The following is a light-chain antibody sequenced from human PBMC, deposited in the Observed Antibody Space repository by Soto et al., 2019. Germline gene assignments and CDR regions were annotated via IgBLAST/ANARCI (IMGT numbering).Light chain of an antibody. J-gene: IGLJ2*01. CDR3: SSYTSIIAVV. CDR2: DVT. Sequence: QSVLTQPASVSGSPGQSITISCTGTSNDIGAYNYVSWYQQHPGKAPKLLIYDVTTRPSGVSDRFSGSKSGRTASLTISGLQPQDEADYYCSSYTSIIAVVFGGGTKVTVL. CDR1: SNDIGAYNY. V-gene: IGLV2-14*03.